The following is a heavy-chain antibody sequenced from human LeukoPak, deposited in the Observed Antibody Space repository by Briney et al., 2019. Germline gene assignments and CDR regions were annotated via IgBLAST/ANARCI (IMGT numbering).Heavy chain of an antibody. CDR2: IYYSGST. V-gene: IGHV4-59*01. Sequence: SETLSLTCTVSGGSISSYYWSWIRQPPGKGLEWIGYIYYSGSTNYNPSLKSRVTISVDTSKNQFSLKLSSVTAADTAVYYCAREVYSGSRFDPWGQGTLVTVSS. CDR1: GGSISSYY. CDR3: AREVYSGSRFDP. J-gene: IGHJ5*02. D-gene: IGHD6-19*01.